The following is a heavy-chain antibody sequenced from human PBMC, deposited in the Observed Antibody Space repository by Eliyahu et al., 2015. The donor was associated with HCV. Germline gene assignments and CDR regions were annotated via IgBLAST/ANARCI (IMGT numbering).Heavy chain of an antibody. J-gene: IGHJ6*02. D-gene: IGHD3-3*01. V-gene: IGHV2-70*01. CDR2: IDWDDDK. CDR3: ARSTRFLEWLQLGGMDV. Sequence: QVTLRESGPALVKPTQTLTLTCTFSGFSLSTSGMCVSWIRQPPGKALEWLALIDWDDDKYYSTSLKTRLTISKDTSKNQVVLTMTNMDPVDTATYYCARSTRFLEWLQLGGMDVWGQGTTVTVSS. CDR1: GFSLSTSGMC.